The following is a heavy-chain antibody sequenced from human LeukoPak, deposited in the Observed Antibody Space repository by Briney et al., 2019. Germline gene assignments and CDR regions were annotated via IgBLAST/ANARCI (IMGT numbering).Heavy chain of an antibody. CDR3: ARHIDYGGTNFDY. CDR2: IYYSGST. Sequence: SETLSLTCTVSGGSISSYYWSWIRQPPGKGLEWIGYIYYSGSTNYNPSLKSRVTISVDTSKNQFSLKLSSVTAADTAVYYCARHIDYGGTNFDYWGQGTLVTVSP. J-gene: IGHJ4*02. D-gene: IGHD4-17*01. V-gene: IGHV4-59*08. CDR1: GGSISSYY.